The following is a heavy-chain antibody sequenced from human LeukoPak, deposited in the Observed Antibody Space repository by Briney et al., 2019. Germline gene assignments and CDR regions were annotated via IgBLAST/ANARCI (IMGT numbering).Heavy chain of an antibody. V-gene: IGHV3-7*01. CDR1: GFTLTTYW. D-gene: IGHD3-10*01. CDR3: VKVAKYYYGSETYYFFEH. Sequence: PGGSLRLSCAASGFTLTTYWMSWVRQLPGKGLEWVANINQDGTEKYYVDSVKGRFTISRDNAKNPLDLQMNSLRVEDTGIYYCVKVAKYYYGSETYYFFEHWGQGTPVTASS. CDR2: INQDGTEK. J-gene: IGHJ4*02.